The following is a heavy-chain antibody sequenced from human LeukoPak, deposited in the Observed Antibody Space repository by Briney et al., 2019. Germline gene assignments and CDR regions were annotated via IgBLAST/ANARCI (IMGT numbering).Heavy chain of an antibody. D-gene: IGHD7-27*01. CDR1: GGSISSSSYY. V-gene: IGHV4-61*01. CDR3: ASRKLGNDY. Sequence: SETLSLTCTVSGGSISSSSYYWSWIRQSPGKGLDWIGYIYYTGTSYNPSLKSRVTISADTSKNQFSLKLISVTAADTAVYYCASRKLGNDYWGQGTLVTVSS. J-gene: IGHJ4*02. CDR2: IYYTGT.